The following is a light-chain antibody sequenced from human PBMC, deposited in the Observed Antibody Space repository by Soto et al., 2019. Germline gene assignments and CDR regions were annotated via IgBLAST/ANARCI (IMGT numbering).Light chain of an antibody. Sequence: DIVMTQSPVSLPVTPGEPASISCRSSQSLLYSNGYNYLDWYLQKPGQSPQLLIYLGSTRASGVPDRFSGSGSGTDFTLKISRVEAEDVGVYYCMQALQAPLTFGGGTQVEIK. CDR2: LGS. V-gene: IGKV2-28*01. J-gene: IGKJ4*01. CDR3: MQALQAPLT. CDR1: QSLLYSNGYNY.